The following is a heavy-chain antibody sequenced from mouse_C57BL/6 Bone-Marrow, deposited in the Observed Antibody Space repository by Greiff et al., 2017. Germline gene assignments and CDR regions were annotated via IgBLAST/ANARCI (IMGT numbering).Heavy chain of an antibody. D-gene: IGHD2-4*01. J-gene: IGHJ1*03. Sequence: QVQLQQPGAELVKPGASVNLSCKASGYTFTSYWMHWVKQRPGQGLEWIGMIHPNSGSTNYNEKFKSKATLTVDKSSSTAYMQLSSLTSEDSAVYYCARSDYDPWYFDVWGTGTTVTVSS. V-gene: IGHV1-64*01. CDR2: IHPNSGST. CDR1: GYTFTSYW. CDR3: ARSDYDPWYFDV.